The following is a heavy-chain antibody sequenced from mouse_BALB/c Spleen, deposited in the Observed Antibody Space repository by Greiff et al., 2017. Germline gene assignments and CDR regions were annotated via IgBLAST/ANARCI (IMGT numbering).Heavy chain of an antibody. V-gene: IGHV5-6-3*01. CDR2: INSNGGST. CDR1: GFTFSSYG. D-gene: IGHD1-1*01. J-gene: IGHJ4*01. CDR3: ARVLLRYYAMDY. Sequence: EVNVVESGGGLVQPGGSLKLSCAASGFTFSSYGMSWVRQTPDKRLELVATINSNGGSTYYPDSVKGRFTISRDNAKNTLYLQMSSLKSEDTAMYYCARVLLRYYAMDYWGQGTSVTVSS.